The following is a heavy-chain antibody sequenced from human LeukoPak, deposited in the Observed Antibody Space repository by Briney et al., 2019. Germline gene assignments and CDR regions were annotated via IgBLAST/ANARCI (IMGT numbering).Heavy chain of an antibody. Sequence: SETLSLTCTVSGGSISSYYWSWIRQPPGKGLEWHGYIYYSGSTNYNPSLKSRVTISVDTSKNQFSLKLSSVTAADTAVYYCARATPEYSSFVWFDPWGQGTLVTVSS. CDR2: IYYSGST. J-gene: IGHJ5*02. V-gene: IGHV4-59*01. D-gene: IGHD6-6*01. CDR1: GGSISSYY. CDR3: ARATPEYSSFVWFDP.